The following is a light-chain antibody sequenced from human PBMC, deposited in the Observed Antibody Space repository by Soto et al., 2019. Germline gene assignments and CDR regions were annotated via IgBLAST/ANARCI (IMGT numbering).Light chain of an antibody. J-gene: IGKJ5*01. CDR1: QSIGTW. CDR2: DAS. CDR3: KQSDTYPLT. V-gene: IGKV1-5*01. Sequence: IQMTQSPSTLSASVGDRVTITCRASQSIGTWLAWYQHRPGKAPSLLIYDASTLRSGVPSRFSGSGSGTEFTLTISSLQADDFATYYCKQSDTYPLTFGQGTRLEIX.